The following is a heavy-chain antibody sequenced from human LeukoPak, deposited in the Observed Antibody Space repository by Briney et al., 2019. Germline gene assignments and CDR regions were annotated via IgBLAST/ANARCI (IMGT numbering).Heavy chain of an antibody. CDR2: ISGSSSNT. J-gene: IGHJ5*02. Sequence: KPGGSLRLSCAASGFTFSDCYMSWIRQAPGKGLEWVSYISGSSSNTKYADSVKGRFTISRDNAKNSLYLQMNSLRAEDTAVYYCARDSAHIVVVPVVIPPGLDNWFDPWGQGTLVTVSS. CDR1: GFTFSDCY. D-gene: IGHD2-2*01. CDR3: ARDSAHIVVVPVVIPPGLDNWFDP. V-gene: IGHV3-11*05.